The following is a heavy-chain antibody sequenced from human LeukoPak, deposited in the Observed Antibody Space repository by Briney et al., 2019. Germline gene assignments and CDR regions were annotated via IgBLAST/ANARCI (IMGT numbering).Heavy chain of an antibody. J-gene: IGHJ6*04. CDR2: ISGSGGST. CDR1: GFTFTSFG. V-gene: IGHV3-23*01. CDR3: AELGITMIGGV. Sequence: GGSLRLSCAASGFTFTSFGMSWVRQAPGKGLEWVSTISGSGGSTYYADSVKGRFTISRDNAKNSLYLQMNSLRAEDTAVYYCAELGITMIGGVWGKGTTVTISS. D-gene: IGHD3-10*02.